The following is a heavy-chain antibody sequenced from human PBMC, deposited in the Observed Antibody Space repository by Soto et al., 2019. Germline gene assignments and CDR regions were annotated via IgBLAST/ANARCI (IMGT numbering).Heavy chain of an antibody. V-gene: IGHV4-39*01. CDR3: ARHGVDIVVVPAATPGIYYFDY. J-gene: IGHJ4*02. CDR1: GGSISSSSYY. D-gene: IGHD2-2*01. Sequence: QLQLQESGPGLVKPSETLSHTCTVSGGSISSSSYYWGWIRQPPGKGLEWIGSIYYSGSTYYNPSLKSRVTISVDTSKNQFSLKLSSVTAADTAVYYCARHGVDIVVVPAATPGIYYFDYWGQGTLVTVSS. CDR2: IYYSGST.